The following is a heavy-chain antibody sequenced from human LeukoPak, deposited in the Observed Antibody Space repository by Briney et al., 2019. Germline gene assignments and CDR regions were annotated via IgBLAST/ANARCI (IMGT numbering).Heavy chain of an antibody. CDR1: GDSINKYF. D-gene: IGHD3-22*01. Sequence: KPSETLSLTCTVSGDSINKYFWSWLRQSPGKGLEWIGYISHSGNTNYNPSLKSRVTISLDKSNNQFSLRLSSVTAADTAVYFCAKRGVVIRVILVGFHKEAYYFDSWGQGALVTVSS. V-gene: IGHV4-59*01. CDR3: AKRGVVIRVILVGFHKEAYYFDS. J-gene: IGHJ4*02. CDR2: ISHSGNT.